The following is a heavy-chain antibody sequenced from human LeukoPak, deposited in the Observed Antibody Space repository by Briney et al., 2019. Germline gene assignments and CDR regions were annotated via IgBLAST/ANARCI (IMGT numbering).Heavy chain of an antibody. CDR1: GFTFSSYA. CDR3: AKSPKDTAPLGART. D-gene: IGHD5-18*01. J-gene: IGHJ4*02. V-gene: IGHV3-23*01. CDR2: ITGSGGDT. Sequence: GGSLRLSCAASGFTFSSYAMSWVRQAPGKGLEWVSAITGSGGDTAYADSVKGRFTISRDNSKNTLYLQMNSLRAEDTAVYYCAKSPKDTAPLGARTGGQGTLVTVSS.